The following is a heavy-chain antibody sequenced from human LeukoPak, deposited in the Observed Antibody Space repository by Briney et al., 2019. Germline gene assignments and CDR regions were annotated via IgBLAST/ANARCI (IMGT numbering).Heavy chain of an antibody. CDR2: INTSGST. CDR1: GGSISSYY. V-gene: IGHV4-4*07. Sequence: SETLSLTCTVSGGSISSYYWSWIRQPAGKGLEWIGRINTSGSTNYNPSLKSRVTISVGTSKNQFSLKLSSVTAADTAVYYCARGPPEGPDNWFDPWGQGTLVTVSS. J-gene: IGHJ5*02. CDR3: ARGPPEGPDNWFDP.